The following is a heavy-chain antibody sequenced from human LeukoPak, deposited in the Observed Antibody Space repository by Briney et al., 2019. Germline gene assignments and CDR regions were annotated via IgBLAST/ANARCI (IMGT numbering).Heavy chain of an antibody. CDR2: ISYDGSNK. CDR3: ARGLPIAMIIEGNYGMDV. V-gene: IGHV3-30*03. Sequence: GRSLRLSCAASGFTFSSYGMHWVRQAPGKGLEWVAVISYDGSNKYYADSVKGRFTISRDNSKNTLYLQMNSLRAEDTAVYYCARGLPIAMIIEGNYGMDVWGQGTTVTVSS. CDR1: GFTFSSYG. J-gene: IGHJ6*02. D-gene: IGHD3-22*01.